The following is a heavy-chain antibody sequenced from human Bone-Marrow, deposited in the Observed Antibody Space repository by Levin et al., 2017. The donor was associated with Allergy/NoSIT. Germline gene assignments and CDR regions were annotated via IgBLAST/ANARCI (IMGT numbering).Heavy chain of an antibody. J-gene: IGHJ4*02. D-gene: IGHD4-23*01. V-gene: IGHV3-11*01. CDR1: GFTFSDYY. CDR2: IDNSGSTR. Sequence: GESLKISCAASGFTFSDYYMNWIRQAPGKGLEWVSFIDNSGSTRYYADSVKGRFTISRDNAKDSVYLEMNSLRADDTAFYYCARDDAYGDNAFDLWGQGTLVTVSS. CDR3: ARDDAYGDNAFDL.